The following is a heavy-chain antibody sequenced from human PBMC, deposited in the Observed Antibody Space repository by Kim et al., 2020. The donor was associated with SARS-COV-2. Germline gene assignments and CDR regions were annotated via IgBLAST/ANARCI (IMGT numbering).Heavy chain of an antibody. J-gene: IGHJ5*02. V-gene: IGHV4-59*01. CDR2: IYYSGST. D-gene: IGHD2-21*02. CDR1: GGSISNYY. Sequence: SETLSLTCTVSGGSISNYYWNWIRQPPGKVLEWIGSIYYSGSTNFNPSLKSRVNISVDTSKNQFSLKLTSVTAADTAVYYCARALGGDYWWFDPWGQGTLVTVSS. CDR3: ARALGGDYWWFDP.